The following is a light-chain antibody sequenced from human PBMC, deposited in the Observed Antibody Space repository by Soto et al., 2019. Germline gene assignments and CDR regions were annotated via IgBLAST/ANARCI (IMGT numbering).Light chain of an antibody. V-gene: IGKV1-39*01. J-gene: IGKJ1*01. CDR1: QSIGTF. CDR3: QQAFSAEWT. Sequence: IQMTQSPSSLSASVGDRVSITCRASQSIGTFLNWYKQKPGEAPNLLIHTSFTLYSGVPSRFSGTGSGTDFTLTISSLQPEDFATYFCQQAFSAEWTFGQGTKV. CDR2: TSF.